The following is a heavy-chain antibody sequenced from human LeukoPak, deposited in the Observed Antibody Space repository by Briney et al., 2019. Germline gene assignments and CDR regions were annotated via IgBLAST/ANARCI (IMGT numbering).Heavy chain of an antibody. Sequence: GGSLRLSCEASGFTFSSYAMSWVRQAPGKGLEWVSAISGSGGSTYYADSVKGRFTISRDNSKNTLYLQMNSLRAEDTAVYYCAKDQSSPIAAAGMFGYWGQGTLVTVSS. D-gene: IGHD6-13*01. CDR1: GFTFSSYA. CDR2: ISGSGGST. J-gene: IGHJ4*02. V-gene: IGHV3-23*01. CDR3: AKDQSSPIAAAGMFGY.